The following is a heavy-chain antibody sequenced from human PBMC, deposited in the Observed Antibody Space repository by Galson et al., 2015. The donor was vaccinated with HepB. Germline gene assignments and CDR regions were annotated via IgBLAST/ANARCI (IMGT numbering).Heavy chain of an antibody. V-gene: IGHV1-2*02. CDR3: ARGESCGGSDCPWGYYYYGMDV. J-gene: IGHJ6*02. D-gene: IGHD2-21*02. Sequence: SVKVSCKASGYTFTDYYMHWVRQAPGQGLEWMGWINPNSGGTNYAQKFQGRVTMTRDTSISTAYMELSRLKSDDTAVFFCARGESCGGSDCPWGYYYYGMDVWGQGTTVTVSS. CDR2: INPNSGGT. CDR1: GYTFTDYY.